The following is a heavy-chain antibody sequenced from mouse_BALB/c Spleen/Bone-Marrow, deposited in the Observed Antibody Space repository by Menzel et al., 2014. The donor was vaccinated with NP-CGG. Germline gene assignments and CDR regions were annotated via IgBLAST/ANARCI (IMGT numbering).Heavy chain of an antibody. D-gene: IGHD2-4*01. V-gene: IGHV3-2*02. J-gene: IGHJ3*01. CDR2: ISYSGST. Sequence: DVMLVESGPGLVKPSQSLSLTCIVTGYSITRDYAWNWIRQFPGNKLEWMGYISYSGSTTYNPSLESRISITRDTSKNQFFLQLNSVTTEDTATYYCARSSSYDYDVAFAYWGQGTLVTVSA. CDR3: ARSSSYDYDVAFAY. CDR1: GYSITRDYA.